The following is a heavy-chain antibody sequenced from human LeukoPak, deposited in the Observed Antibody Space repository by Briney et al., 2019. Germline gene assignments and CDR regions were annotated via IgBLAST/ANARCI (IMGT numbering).Heavy chain of an antibody. CDR3: TTEGYCSSTSCYSGY. CDR2: IKSKTDGGTT. CDR1: GFTFSNAW. J-gene: IGHJ4*02. Sequence: PGGSLRLSCAASGFTFSNAWMSWVRQAPGKGLEWGGRIKSKTDGGTTDYAAPVNGRFTISRDDSKNTLYLQMNSLKTEDTAVYYCTTEGYCSSTSCYSGYWGQGTLVAVSS. D-gene: IGHD2-2*02. V-gene: IGHV3-15*01.